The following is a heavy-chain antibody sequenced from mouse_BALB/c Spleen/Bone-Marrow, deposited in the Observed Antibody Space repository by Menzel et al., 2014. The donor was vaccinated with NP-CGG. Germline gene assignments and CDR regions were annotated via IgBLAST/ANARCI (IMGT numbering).Heavy chain of an antibody. Sequence: VRLQQSGAELVKPGASVKLSCTASGFNIKDTYMHWVKQRPEQGLEWIGRIDPANCNTKYDPKFQGKATITADTSSNTAYLQLSSLTSEDTAVYYCAAYYYGTYGFAYWGQGTLVTVSA. J-gene: IGHJ3*01. CDR2: IDPANCNT. D-gene: IGHD1-1*01. CDR1: GFNIKDTY. CDR3: AAYYYGTYGFAY. V-gene: IGHV14-3*02.